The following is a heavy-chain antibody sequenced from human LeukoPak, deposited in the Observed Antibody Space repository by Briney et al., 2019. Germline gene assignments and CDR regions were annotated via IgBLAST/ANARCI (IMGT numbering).Heavy chain of an antibody. D-gene: IGHD3-10*01. J-gene: IGHJ4*02. V-gene: IGHV3-23*01. CDR2: ISGSGGST. CDR3: AKTVRITMVRGVITPPYFDY. Sequence: GGSLRLSCAASGFTFSSYAMSWVRQAPGKGLEWVSAISGSGGSTYYADSVKGRFTISRDNSKNTLYLQMNSLRAEDTAVYYCAKTVRITMVRGVITPPYFDYWGQRTLVTVSS. CDR1: GFTFSSYA.